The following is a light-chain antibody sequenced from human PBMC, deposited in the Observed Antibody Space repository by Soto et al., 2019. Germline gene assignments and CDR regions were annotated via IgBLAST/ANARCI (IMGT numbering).Light chain of an antibody. CDR2: DDN. Sequence: QSVLTQPPSVSAAPGQKVTISCSGSSSNIGGNSVSWYQQLPGTAPKLLIYDDNKRPSGIPDRFSGSKSRTSATLGITGFQTGDEADYYCGSWDSSLSAYVLGTGTKV. V-gene: IGLV1-51*01. CDR1: SSNIGGNS. J-gene: IGLJ1*01. CDR3: GSWDSSLSAYV.